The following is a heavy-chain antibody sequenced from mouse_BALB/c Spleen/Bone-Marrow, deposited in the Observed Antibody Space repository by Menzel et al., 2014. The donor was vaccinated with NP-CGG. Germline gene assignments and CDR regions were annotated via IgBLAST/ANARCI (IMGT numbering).Heavy chain of an antibody. J-gene: IGHJ2*01. Sequence: VQLKESGPELVKPGASVKMSCKASGYTFTSYVMHWGKQKPGQGLEGIGYINPYNDGTKYNEKFKGKATLTSDKSSSTAYMELSSLTSEDSAVYYCAKGDNYRYDFDYWGQGTTLTVSS. CDR1: GYTFTSYV. V-gene: IGHV1-14*01. CDR3: AKGDNYRYDFDY. CDR2: INPYNDGT. D-gene: IGHD2-14*01.